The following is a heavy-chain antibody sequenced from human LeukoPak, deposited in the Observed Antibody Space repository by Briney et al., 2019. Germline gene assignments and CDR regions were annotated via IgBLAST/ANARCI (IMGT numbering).Heavy chain of an antibody. CDR3: ARDLIGLEYQLLGAFDI. D-gene: IGHD2-2*01. J-gene: IGHJ3*02. Sequence: GGSLRLSCAASGFTFDDNGMGWVRHAPGKGREWVSGINWNGVSTVYADSVKGRFPISRDNATNSLYLQMNSLRAVDTALYYCARDLIGLEYQLLGAFDIWGQGTMVTVSS. CDR1: GFTFDDNG. CDR2: INWNGVST. V-gene: IGHV3-20*04.